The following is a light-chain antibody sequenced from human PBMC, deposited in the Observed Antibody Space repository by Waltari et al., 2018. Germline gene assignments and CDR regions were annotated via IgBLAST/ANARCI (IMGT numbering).Light chain of an antibody. J-gene: IGLJ1*01. CDR3: YSADSSGNQSV. Sequence: SYELIPPPSVSVSPGQTARITCSGDALPKKYAYCYQQKSGQAPVLVIYEDFKRPSGIPERFSGSSSGTMATLTISGAQVEDEADYYCYSADSSGNQSVFGSGTKVTVL. V-gene: IGLV3-10*01. CDR2: EDF. CDR1: ALPKKY.